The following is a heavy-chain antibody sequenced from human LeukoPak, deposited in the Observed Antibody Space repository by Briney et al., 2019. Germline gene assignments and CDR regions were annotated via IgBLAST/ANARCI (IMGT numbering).Heavy chain of an antibody. Sequence: PSETLSLTCAVYGGSFSGYYWSWIRQPPGKGLEWIGSLYYSGNTYYNPSLKSRVTISVDTSKNQFSLRLSSVTAADTAVYYCASLGLWFRKIDYWGQGALVTVSS. CDR1: GGSFSGYY. CDR2: LYYSGNT. V-gene: IGHV4-34*01. D-gene: IGHD3-10*01. J-gene: IGHJ4*02. CDR3: ASLGLWFRKIDY.